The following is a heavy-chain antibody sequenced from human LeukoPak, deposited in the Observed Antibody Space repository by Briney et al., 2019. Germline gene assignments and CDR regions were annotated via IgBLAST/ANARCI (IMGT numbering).Heavy chain of an antibody. CDR1: GFTFSSYW. D-gene: IGHD4-23*01. CDR2: IGTDGSRI. V-gene: IGHV3-74*01. Sequence: GGSLRLSCAASGFTFSSYWMHWVRQVPGKGLVWVARIGTDGSRITYADYEQGRFTISRDNAKNTLYLQMNSLRAEDTAVYYCARDKYGGNSNAFDIWGQGTLVTVSS. CDR3: ARDKYGGNSNAFDI. J-gene: IGHJ3*02.